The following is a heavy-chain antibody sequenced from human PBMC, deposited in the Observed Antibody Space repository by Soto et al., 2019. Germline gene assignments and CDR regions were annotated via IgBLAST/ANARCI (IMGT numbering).Heavy chain of an antibody. Sequence: XGSLRLSSAASGFTVSSYSMSWVRQAPGKGLEWVSAISGSGGSTYYADSVKGRFTISRDNSKNTLYLQMNSLRAEDTAVYYCAKGEVSNYSAYYYGMDVCGQGTTVTVSS. V-gene: IGHV3-23*01. CDR1: GFTVSSYS. CDR3: AKGEVSNYSAYYYGMDV. D-gene: IGHD4-4*01. CDR2: ISGSGGST. J-gene: IGHJ6*02.